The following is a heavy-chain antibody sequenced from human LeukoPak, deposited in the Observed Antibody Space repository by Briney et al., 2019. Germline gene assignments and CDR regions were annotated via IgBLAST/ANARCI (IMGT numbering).Heavy chain of an antibody. CDR1: GFTFSNAW. CDR3: TTDSPYYYDSSGYYYDIYYFDY. CDR2: IKSKTDDGTT. Sequence: GGSLRLSCAASGFTFSNAWMSWVRQAPGKGLEWVGRIKSKTDDGTTDYAAPVKGRFTISRDDSKNTLYLQMNSLKTEDTAVYYCTTDSPYYYDSSGYYYDIYYFDYWGQGTLVTVSS. V-gene: IGHV3-15*01. J-gene: IGHJ4*02. D-gene: IGHD3-22*01.